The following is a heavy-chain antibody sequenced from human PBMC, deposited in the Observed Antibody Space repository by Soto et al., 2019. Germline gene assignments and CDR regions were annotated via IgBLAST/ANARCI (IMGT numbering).Heavy chain of an antibody. V-gene: IGHV4-39*01. CDR3: ARQSRLFSHYDILTGCPDY. D-gene: IGHD3-9*01. CDR2: IYYSGST. CDR1: GGSISSSSYY. Sequence: SETLSLTCTVSGGSISSSSYYWGWIRQPPGKGLEWIGSIYYSGSTYYNPSLKSRVTISVDTSKNQFSLKLSSVTAADTAVYYCARQSRLFSHYDILTGCPDYWGQGTLVTVSS. J-gene: IGHJ4*02.